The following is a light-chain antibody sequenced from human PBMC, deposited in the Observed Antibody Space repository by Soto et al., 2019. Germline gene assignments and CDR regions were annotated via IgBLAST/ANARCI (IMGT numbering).Light chain of an antibody. CDR3: QKYNIAPWT. V-gene: IGKV1-5*01. J-gene: IGKJ1*01. CDR1: QSISNW. CDR2: DAS. Sequence: IQMTQSPPNLSASLVDRVTIACLASQSISNWLAWYQQTPGKAPKLLIYDASSLESGVPSRFSGSGSGTDFTLTISSLQPEDVATYYCQKYNIAPWTFGQGTKVDI.